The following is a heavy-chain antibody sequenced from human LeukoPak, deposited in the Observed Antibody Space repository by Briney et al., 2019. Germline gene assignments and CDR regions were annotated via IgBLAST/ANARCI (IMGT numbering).Heavy chain of an antibody. CDR1: GLTFSSYE. J-gene: IGHJ2*01. CDR2: ISSSGSTI. V-gene: IGHV3-48*03. D-gene: IGHD2-2*01. Sequence: GRSLRLSCAASGLTFSSYEMNWVSQAPGKGLEWVSYISSSGSTIYYADSVKGRFTISRDNANNSLYLQMNSLRAEDTAVYYCARDLAAMNPYWYFDLWGRGTLVTVSS. CDR3: ARDLAAMNPYWYFDL.